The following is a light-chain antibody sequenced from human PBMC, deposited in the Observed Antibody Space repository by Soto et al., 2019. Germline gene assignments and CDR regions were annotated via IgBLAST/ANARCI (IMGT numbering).Light chain of an antibody. CDR3: CSYAGSRTYV. CDR1: SSDVGGYNY. V-gene: IGLV2-11*01. Sequence: QSALTQPRSVSGSPGQSVTISCNGTSSDVGGYNYVSWYQQHPGKAPKVMIYEVSNRPSGVPDRFSGSKSGNTASLTISGLQAEDEADYYCCSYAGSRTYVFGTGTKLTVL. CDR2: EVS. J-gene: IGLJ1*01.